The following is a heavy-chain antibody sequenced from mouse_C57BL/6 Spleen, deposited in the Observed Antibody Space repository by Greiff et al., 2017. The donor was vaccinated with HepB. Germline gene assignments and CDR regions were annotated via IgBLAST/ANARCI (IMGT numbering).Heavy chain of an antibody. D-gene: IGHD2-1*01. CDR1: GYTFTSYW. CDR2: IHPNSGST. CDR3: ARGGIYYGNYDWYFDV. V-gene: IGHV1-64*01. J-gene: IGHJ1*03. Sequence: VKLQQPGAELVKPGASVKLSCKASGYTFTSYWMHWVKQRPGQGLEWIGMIHPNSGSTNYNEKFKSKATLTVDKSSSTAYMQLSSLTSEDSAVYYCARGGIYYGNYDWYFDVWGTGTTVTVSS.